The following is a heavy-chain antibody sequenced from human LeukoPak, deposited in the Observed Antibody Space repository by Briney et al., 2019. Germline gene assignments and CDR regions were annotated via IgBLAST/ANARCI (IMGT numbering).Heavy chain of an antibody. CDR3: ARDVYCSSTSCYTGGGY. CDR1: GFTFSSYS. Sequence: PGGSLRLSCAASGFTFSSYSMNWVRQAPWKGLEWVSSISSSSSYIYYADSVKGRFTISRDNAKNSLYLQMNSLRAEDTAVYYCARDVYCSSTSCYTGGGYWGQGTLVTVSS. CDR2: ISSSSSYI. J-gene: IGHJ4*02. V-gene: IGHV3-21*01. D-gene: IGHD2-2*02.